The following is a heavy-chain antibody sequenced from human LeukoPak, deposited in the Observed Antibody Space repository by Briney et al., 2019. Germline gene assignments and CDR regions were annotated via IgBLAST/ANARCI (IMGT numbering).Heavy chain of an antibody. CDR1: GFTFSSNS. V-gene: IGHV3-48*01. J-gene: IGHJ3*02. CDR3: AKDRDDYVWGSYLGAFDI. CDR2: ISSSSSTI. Sequence: GGSLRLSCAASGFTFSSNSMNWVRQAPGKGLEWISYISSSSSTIYYADSVKGRFIVSRDNAKKSLYLQMNSLRAEDTAVFYCAKDRDDYVWGSYLGAFDIWGQGTMVTVSS. D-gene: IGHD3-16*01.